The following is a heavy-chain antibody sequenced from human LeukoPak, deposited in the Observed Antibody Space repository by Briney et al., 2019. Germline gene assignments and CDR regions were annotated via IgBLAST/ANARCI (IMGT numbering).Heavy chain of an antibody. Sequence: GGSLRLSRAASGFTFSSYAMSWVRQAPGKGLEWVSAISGSGGNTYYADSVKGRFTISRDNSKNTLYLQMNSLRTEDTAVYYCAKCGVHYDILTGYLNWGQGTLVTASS. D-gene: IGHD3-9*01. CDR2: ISGSGGNT. CDR1: GFTFSSYA. CDR3: AKCGVHYDILTGYLN. V-gene: IGHV3-23*01. J-gene: IGHJ4*02.